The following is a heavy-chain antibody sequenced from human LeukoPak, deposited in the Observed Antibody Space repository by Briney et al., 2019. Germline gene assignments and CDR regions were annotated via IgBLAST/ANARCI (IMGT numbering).Heavy chain of an antibody. J-gene: IGHJ3*02. Sequence: QPGGSLRLSCAASGFTFSSYEMNWVRQAPGKGLEWVSYISSSGSTIYYADSVKGRFTISRDNAKNSLYLQMNSLRAEDTAVYYCARDAYYYDSSGYYYLRAFDIWGQGTMVTVSS. CDR2: ISSSGSTI. V-gene: IGHV3-48*03. D-gene: IGHD3-22*01. CDR3: ARDAYYYDSSGYYYLRAFDI. CDR1: GFTFSSYE.